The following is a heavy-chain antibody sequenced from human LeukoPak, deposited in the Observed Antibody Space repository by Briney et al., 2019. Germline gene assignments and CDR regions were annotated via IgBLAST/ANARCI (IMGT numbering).Heavy chain of an antibody. CDR2: ISSSSSYI. J-gene: IGHJ4*02. V-gene: IGHV3-21*04. D-gene: IGHD5-12*01. CDR3: AKGRLGAGGPYYFDY. Sequence: GGSLRLSCAASGFTFSSYSMNWVRQAPGKGLEWVSSISSSSSYIYYADSVKGRFTISRDNSKKSLYLQMNRLRTEDTAFYYCAKGRLGAGGPYYFDYWGQGTMVTVSS. CDR1: GFTFSSYS.